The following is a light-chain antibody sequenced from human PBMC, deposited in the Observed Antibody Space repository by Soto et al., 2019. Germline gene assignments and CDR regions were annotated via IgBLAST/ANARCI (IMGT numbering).Light chain of an antibody. Sequence: SYELTQPLSVSVALGQTATITCWGDNIGGRNVHWYQLNPGQAPVLVIYRDTNRPSGIPERFSGSNSGNTATLAISGVQAGGDADYYCQVWDRSTVVFGGGTKVTVL. J-gene: IGLJ3*02. V-gene: IGLV3-9*01. CDR1: NIGGRN. CDR3: QVWDRSTVV. CDR2: RDT.